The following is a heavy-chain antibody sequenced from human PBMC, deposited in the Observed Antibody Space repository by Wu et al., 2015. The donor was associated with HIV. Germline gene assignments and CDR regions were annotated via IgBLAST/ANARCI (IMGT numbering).Heavy chain of an antibody. CDR2: INPRTDST. V-gene: IGHV1-46*01. CDR3: ARERVDYNSGGYRAHRGYYFDY. J-gene: IGHJ4*02. CDR1: GYTFINNF. Sequence: QVQLVQSRAEVKKPGASVTVSCTAFGYTFINNFLHWVRQAPGQGPEWMGVINPRTDSTTYAQPFEGRFTMTRDTSKNTVYMELSSLRSEDTARYYCARERVDYNSGGYRAHRGYYFDYWGQGTLVIVSS. D-gene: IGHD3-22*01.